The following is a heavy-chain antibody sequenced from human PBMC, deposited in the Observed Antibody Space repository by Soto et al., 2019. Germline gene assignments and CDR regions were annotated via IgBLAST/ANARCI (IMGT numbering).Heavy chain of an antibody. CDR2: IYDTGISGYTPST. J-gene: IGHJ6*02. CDR3: ARGEDAFFYYGLDV. V-gene: IGHV4-59*01. CDR1: SGSITSSY. Sequence: SETLSLTCTVSSGSITSSYWSWIRRPPGKGLEWIAYIYDTGISGYTPSTSYNPSLKSRVTMSVDTSKSQFSLKLTSVTAADTAVYYCARGEDAFFYYGLDVWGQGITVTVSS.